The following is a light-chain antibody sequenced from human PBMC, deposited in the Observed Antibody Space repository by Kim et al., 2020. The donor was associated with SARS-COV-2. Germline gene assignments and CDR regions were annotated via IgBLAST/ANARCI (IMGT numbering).Light chain of an antibody. V-gene: IGKV3-11*01. Sequence: EIVLTQSPATLSLSPGERATLSCRASQCVSNYLAWYQQKPGQAPRLLIYRASNRATGIPARFSGSGSGTGFTLSISSLEPEDFAVYYCPDSDNWRGTFGPGTPVDI. CDR1: QCVSNY. CDR2: RAS. J-gene: IGKJ3*01. CDR3: PDSDNWRGT.